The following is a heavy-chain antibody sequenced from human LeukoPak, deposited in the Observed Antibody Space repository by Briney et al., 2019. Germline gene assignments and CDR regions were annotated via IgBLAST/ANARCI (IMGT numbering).Heavy chain of an antibody. V-gene: IGHV4-34*01. CDR2: INYSGSI. CDR1: GGSFSGYY. D-gene: IGHD6-13*01. CDR3: ARDYKAAGIDY. J-gene: IGHJ4*02. Sequence: SETLSLTCAVYGGSFSGYYWSWIRQPPGKGLEWIGEINYSGSINYNPSLKSRVTISVDTSKNQFSLKLSSVTAADTAVYYCARDYKAAGIDYWGQGTLVTVSS.